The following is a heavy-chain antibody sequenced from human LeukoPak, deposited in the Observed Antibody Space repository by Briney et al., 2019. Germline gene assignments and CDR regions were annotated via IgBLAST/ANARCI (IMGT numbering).Heavy chain of an antibody. J-gene: IGHJ5*02. CDR1: GYSFTSYW. D-gene: IGHD6-6*01. V-gene: IGHV5-51*01. CDR3: ARQFWEYSSSGNWFDP. Sequence: GESLKISCKGSGYSFTSYWIGWVRQMPGKGLEWMGIIYPGDSDTRYSPSFEGQVTISVDKSISTAYLQWSSLKASDTAMYYCARQFWEYSSSGNWFDPWGQGTLVTVSS. CDR2: IYPGDSDT.